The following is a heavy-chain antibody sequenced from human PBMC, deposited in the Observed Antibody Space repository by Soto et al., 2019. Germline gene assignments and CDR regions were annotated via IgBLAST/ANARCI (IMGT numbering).Heavy chain of an antibody. Sequence: EVHLLESGGGLVQPGGSLRLSCAASGFTFSNYAMTWVRQAPGKGLEWVSVISGTGGGTNNADSPKGRFTTSRDNSKNTLYLQMNSLRAEDTAVYYCAKRAFYGSWIPNYYGMDVWGQGTAVTVSS. CDR3: AKRAFYGSWIPNYYGMDV. CDR2: ISGTGGGT. V-gene: IGHV3-23*01. J-gene: IGHJ6*02. CDR1: GFTFSNYA. D-gene: IGHD3-10*01.